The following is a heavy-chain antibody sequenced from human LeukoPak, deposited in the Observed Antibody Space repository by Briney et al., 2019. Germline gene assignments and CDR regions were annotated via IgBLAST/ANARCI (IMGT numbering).Heavy chain of an antibody. V-gene: IGHV4-34*01. CDR2: INHSGST. CDR3: ARVTNQGITGTTIDY. Sequence: PSETLSLTCAVYGGSFSGYYWSWIRQPPGKGLEWIGEINHSGSTNYNPSLKSRVTISVDTSKNQFSLKLSSVTAADTAVYYCARVTNQGITGTTIDYWGQGTLVTVSS. J-gene: IGHJ4*02. CDR1: GGSFSGYY. D-gene: IGHD1-7*01.